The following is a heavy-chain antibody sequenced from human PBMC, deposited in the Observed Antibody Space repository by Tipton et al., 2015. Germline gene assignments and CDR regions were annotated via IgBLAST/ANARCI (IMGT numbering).Heavy chain of an antibody. J-gene: IGHJ6*02. Sequence: TLSLTCSVSSDSISKYYWSWIRQPPGKELEWIGYIQYSGSTNYNPSLKRRVTISLDTSKNQFSLTLNSVTAADTAVYYCARDLEHGMDVWGQGTMVTVSS. CDR3: ARDLEHGMDV. D-gene: IGHD5-24*01. V-gene: IGHV4-59*01. CDR2: IQYSGST. CDR1: SDSISKYY.